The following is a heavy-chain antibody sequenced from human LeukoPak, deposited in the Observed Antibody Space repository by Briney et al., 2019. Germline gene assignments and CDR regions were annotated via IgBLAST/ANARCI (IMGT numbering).Heavy chain of an antibody. Sequence: SVKVSCKAYGGTFSSYAISWVRQAPGQGLEWMGGIIPIFGTANYAQKFQGRVTITTDESTSTAYMEPSSLRSEDTAVYYCARDGDYYDSSGFNDAFDIWGQGTMVTVSS. J-gene: IGHJ3*02. CDR1: GGTFSSYA. CDR2: IIPIFGTA. CDR3: ARDGDYYDSSGFNDAFDI. V-gene: IGHV1-69*05. D-gene: IGHD3-22*01.